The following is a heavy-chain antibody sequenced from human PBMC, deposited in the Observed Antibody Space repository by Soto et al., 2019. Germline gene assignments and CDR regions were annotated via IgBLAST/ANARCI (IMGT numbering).Heavy chain of an antibody. CDR2: IKHDGSEK. CDR1: GLTFSKYW. Sequence: EVQLVESGGGLVQPGGSLRLSCAASGLTFSKYWMTWVRQSPGKGLEWVATIKHDGSEKSNLDSVEGRFTISRDNAKNSLSLQMNSLRVEDTAVYFCASVPGSPGYHGLDVWGQGTTVTVSS. D-gene: IGHD6-19*01. V-gene: IGHV3-7*03. J-gene: IGHJ6*02. CDR3: ASVPGSPGYHGLDV.